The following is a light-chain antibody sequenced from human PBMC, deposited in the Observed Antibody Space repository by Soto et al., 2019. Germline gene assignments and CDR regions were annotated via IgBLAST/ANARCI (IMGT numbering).Light chain of an antibody. CDR3: QQYNNWPIYT. CDR2: AAS. V-gene: IGKV3-15*01. Sequence: IVMTQSPATLSVSPGERATLSCRASQSISSNLGWYQQKPGQAPRLLIFAASTRATGVPARFSGSGSGTEFTLTISSLQSGDFAVYYCQQYNNWPIYTFGQGTKLEIK. CDR1: QSISSN. J-gene: IGKJ2*01.